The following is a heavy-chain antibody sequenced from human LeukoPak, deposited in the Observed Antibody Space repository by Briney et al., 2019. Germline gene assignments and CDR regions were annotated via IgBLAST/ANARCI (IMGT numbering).Heavy chain of an antibody. Sequence: GGSLRLSCAASGFTVSSNYMSWVRQAPGKGLEWVSVIYSGGSTYYADSVKGRFTISRDNSKNTLYLQMNSLRAGDTAVYYCAREGSGWYFDYWGQGTLVTVSS. CDR1: GFTVSSNY. J-gene: IGHJ4*02. CDR3: AREGSGWYFDY. V-gene: IGHV3-53*01. D-gene: IGHD6-19*01. CDR2: IYSGGST.